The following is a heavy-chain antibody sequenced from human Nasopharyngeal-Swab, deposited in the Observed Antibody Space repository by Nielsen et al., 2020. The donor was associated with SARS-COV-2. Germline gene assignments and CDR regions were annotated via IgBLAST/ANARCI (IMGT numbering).Heavy chain of an antibody. CDR2: IYYSGST. D-gene: IGHD3-9*01. J-gene: IGHJ4*02. V-gene: IGHV4-39*01. CDR3: ASAGVDISTGSSGGCFDY. Sequence: SETLSLTCTVSGGTISSSSSYWGRLGQPPGMGLDWIGSIYYSGSTHYTPSLKSRVTISVDTSKDQFTLKLRSVTAADAAVYYCASAGVDISTGSSGGCFDYWGQGTLVTVSS. CDR1: GGTISSSSSY.